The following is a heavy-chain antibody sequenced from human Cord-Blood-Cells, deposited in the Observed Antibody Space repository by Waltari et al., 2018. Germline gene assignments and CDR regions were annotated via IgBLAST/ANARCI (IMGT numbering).Heavy chain of an antibody. CDR3: ARSGYCSSTSCYSDY. D-gene: IGHD2-2*01. CDR2: INPNSGGT. Sequence: VQLVQSGADVKKPGASVKDSCKASGYTSTGSYMPWLRQAPGQGLEWMGWINPNSGGTNYAQKFQGWVTMTRDTSISTAYMELSRLRSDDTAVYYCARSGYCSSTSCYSDYWGQGTLVTVSS. J-gene: IGHJ4*02. CDR1: GYTSTGSY. V-gene: IGHV1-2*04.